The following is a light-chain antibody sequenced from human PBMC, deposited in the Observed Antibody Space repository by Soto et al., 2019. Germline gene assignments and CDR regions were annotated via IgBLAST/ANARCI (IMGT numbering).Light chain of an antibody. CDR3: AAWDDSLNGPV. V-gene: IGLV1-44*01. CDR1: SSNVGINS. Sequence: QSVLTQPPSACGTPGQRVTISCSGSSSNVGINSVSWYQQFPGAAPKVLIYTTNQRPSGVPDRFSGSKSGTSASLAISGLQPEDEADYYCAAWDDSLNGPVFGGGTQLTVL. J-gene: IGLJ2*01. CDR2: TTN.